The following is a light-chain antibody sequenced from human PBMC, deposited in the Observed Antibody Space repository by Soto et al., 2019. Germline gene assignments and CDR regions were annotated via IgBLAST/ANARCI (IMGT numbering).Light chain of an antibody. CDR3: SSYTSSSTLV. V-gene: IGLV2-14*01. J-gene: IGLJ2*01. CDR2: DVS. Sequence: QSVLTQPASVSGSPGQSVTISCTVTSSVVGGYHYGSWYQQHPGKAPKLMIYDVSNRPSGVSNRFSGSKSGNTASLTISGLQAEDEADYYCSSYTSSSTLVFGGGTKVTVL. CDR1: SSVVGGYHY.